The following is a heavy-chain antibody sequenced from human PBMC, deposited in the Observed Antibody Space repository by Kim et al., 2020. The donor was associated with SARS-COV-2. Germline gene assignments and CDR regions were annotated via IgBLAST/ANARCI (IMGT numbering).Heavy chain of an antibody. CDR2: ISGHISDI. D-gene: IGHD3-10*01. V-gene: IGHV3-11*05. J-gene: IGHJ4*02. CDR1: GFTFSDHY. Sequence: GGSLRLSCAASGFTFSDHYMTWIRQAPGKGLEWVSYISGHISDIDYADSVKGRFTISRDNAKNSVYLQMNSLRTEDTAVYYCAKVGEFSSGSGGYIEDWGQGTLVTVSS. CDR3: AKVGEFSSGSGGYIED.